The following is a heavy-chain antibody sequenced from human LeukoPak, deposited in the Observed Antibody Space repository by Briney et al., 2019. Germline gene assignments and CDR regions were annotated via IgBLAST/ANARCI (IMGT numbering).Heavy chain of an antibody. D-gene: IGHD6-13*01. V-gene: IGHV3-21*01. CDR1: GFTFSSYS. CDR3: ARGAAAPAPPGFDY. J-gene: IGHJ4*02. Sequence: GGSLRLSCAASGFTFSSYSMNWVRQAPGKGLEWVSSISSVSYIYYADSLKGRFTISRDNAKNSLFLQMNSLRAEDTAVYYCARGAAAPAPPGFDYWGRGTPVTVSS. CDR2: ISSVSYI.